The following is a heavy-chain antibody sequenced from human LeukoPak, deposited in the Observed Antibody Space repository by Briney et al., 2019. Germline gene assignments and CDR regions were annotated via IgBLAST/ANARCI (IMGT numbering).Heavy chain of an antibody. CDR2: ISGYNGHT. CDR3: ARGTWEAAARPYSFDT. V-gene: IGHV1-18*01. D-gene: IGHD1-26*01. CDR1: SFSFSSCG. J-gene: IGHJ4*02. Sequence: ASVKVSCKAFSFSFSSCGFNWVRQAPGQGLEWMGWISGYNGHTNYAQKFQGRVTMTTDTSTNTAYLELRSLRSDDTAVYYCARGTWEAAARPYSFDTWGQGTLVTVSS.